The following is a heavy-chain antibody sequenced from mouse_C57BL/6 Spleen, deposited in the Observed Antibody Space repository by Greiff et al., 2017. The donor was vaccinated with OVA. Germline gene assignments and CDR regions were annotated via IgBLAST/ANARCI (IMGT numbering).Heavy chain of an antibody. CDR1: GFTFSDYG. CDR3: AKTAQALAWFAY. J-gene: IGHJ3*01. V-gene: IGHV5-17*01. Sequence: EVMLVESGGGLVKPGGSLKLSCAASGFTFSDYGMHWVRQAPEKGLEWVAYISSGSSTIYYADTVKGRFTISRDKAKNTLFLQMTSLRSEDTAMYYCAKTAQALAWFAYWGQGTLVTVSA. D-gene: IGHD3-2*02. CDR2: ISSGSSTI.